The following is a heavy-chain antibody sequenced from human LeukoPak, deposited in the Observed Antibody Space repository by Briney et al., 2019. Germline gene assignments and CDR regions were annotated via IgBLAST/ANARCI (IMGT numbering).Heavy chain of an antibody. CDR1: GYTFTSYY. D-gene: IGHD4-11*01. CDR3: AREAVNHNWFDP. J-gene: IGHJ5*02. CDR2: INPSGGST. Sequence: ASVKVSCKASGYTFTSYYMHWVRQAPGQGLEWMGIINPSGGSTGYAQKFQGRVTMTRDTSTSTVYMELSSLRSEDTAVYYCAREAVNHNWFDPWGQGTLVTVSS. V-gene: IGHV1-46*01.